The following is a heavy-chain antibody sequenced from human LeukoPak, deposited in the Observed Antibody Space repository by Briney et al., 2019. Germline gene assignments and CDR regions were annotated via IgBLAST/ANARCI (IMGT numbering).Heavy chain of an antibody. V-gene: IGHV3-30*02. CDR2: IRYDGSNK. J-gene: IGHJ4*02. CDR3: AKGDSGSYLDYFDY. CDR1: GFTFSSYG. Sequence: PGGSLRLSCAASGFTFSSYGMHWVRQAPGKGLEWVAFIRYDGSNKYYADSVKGRCTISRDNSKNTLYLQMNSLRADDTAVYYCAKGDSGSYLDYFDYWGQGTLVTVSS. D-gene: IGHD1-26*01.